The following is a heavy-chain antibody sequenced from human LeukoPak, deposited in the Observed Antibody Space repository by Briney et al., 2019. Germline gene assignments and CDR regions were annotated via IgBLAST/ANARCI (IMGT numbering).Heavy chain of an antibody. CDR3: ARDRCSSTSYYARNWFDP. Sequence: ASVKVSCKASGYTFTSYGISWVRQAPGQGLEWMGWISAYNGNTNYAQKLQGRVTMTTDTSTSTAYMELRSLRSDDTAVYYCARDRCSSTSYYARNWFDPWGQGTLVTVSS. V-gene: IGHV1-18*01. CDR2: ISAYNGNT. CDR1: GYTFTSYG. D-gene: IGHD2-2*01. J-gene: IGHJ5*02.